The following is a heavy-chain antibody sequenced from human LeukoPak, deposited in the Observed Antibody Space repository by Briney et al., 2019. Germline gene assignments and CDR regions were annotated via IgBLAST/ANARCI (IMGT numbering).Heavy chain of an antibody. D-gene: IGHD3-10*01. V-gene: IGHV3-23*01. J-gene: IGHJ6*03. CDR2: VSGSGGST. CDR1: GFTFSSYA. Sequence: GGSLRLSCAASGFTFSSYAMSWVRQAPGKGLEWVSAVSGSGGSTYYADSVKGRFTISRDNSKNTLYLQMNSLRGEDTAVYYCAKGGVYYYYMDVWGKGTTVTVSS. CDR3: AKGGVYYYYMDV.